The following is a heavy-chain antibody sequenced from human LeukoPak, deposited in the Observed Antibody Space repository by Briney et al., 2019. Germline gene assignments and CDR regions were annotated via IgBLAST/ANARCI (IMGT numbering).Heavy chain of an antibody. J-gene: IGHJ4*02. V-gene: IGHV5-51*01. CDR1: GYSFTTYW. D-gene: IGHD2-15*01. CDR2: IYPRDSDT. CDR3: ARSSGASDY. Sequence: GESLKISCKGFGYSFTTYWIAWVRQMPGKGLEWMGIIYPRDSDTRYSPSFQGQVTISADKSISTDYLHWSSLKASDTAIYYCARSSGASDYWGQGTLVSVSS.